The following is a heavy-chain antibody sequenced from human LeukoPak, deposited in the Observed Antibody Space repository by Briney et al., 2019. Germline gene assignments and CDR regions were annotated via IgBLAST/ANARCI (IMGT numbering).Heavy chain of an antibody. CDR2: IVVGSSNT. CDR3: ARGDYYGSGSYWGAN. CDR1: GFTFTSSA. J-gene: IGHJ4*02. D-gene: IGHD3-10*01. Sequence: ASVKVSCKASGFTFTSSAVQWVRQARGQRLEWIGWIVVGSSNTNYAQKFQERVTITRDMSTSTAYMELSSLRSEDTAVYYCARGDYYGSGSYWGANWGQGTLVTVSS. V-gene: IGHV1-58*01.